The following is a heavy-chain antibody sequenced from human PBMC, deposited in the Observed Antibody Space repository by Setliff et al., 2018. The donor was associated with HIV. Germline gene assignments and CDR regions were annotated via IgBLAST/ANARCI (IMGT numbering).Heavy chain of an antibody. CDR2: IDSSGSTM. J-gene: IGHJ4*02. CDR1: GFTFIHHE. D-gene: IGHD2-2*01. CDR3: AKEIDPYPSTSIDY. Sequence: GGSLRLSCATSGFTFIHHEFNWVRQAPGKGLEWVSYIDSSGSTMYYADSVKGRFTSSRDNSKNTLYLQMNSLRAEDTAIYYCAKEIDPYPSTSIDYWGQGTLVTVSS. V-gene: IGHV3-48*03.